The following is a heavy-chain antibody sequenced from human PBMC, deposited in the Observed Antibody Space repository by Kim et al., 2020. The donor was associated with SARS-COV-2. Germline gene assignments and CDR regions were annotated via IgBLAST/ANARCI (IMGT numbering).Heavy chain of an antibody. V-gene: IGHV4-59*13. D-gene: IGHD6-13*01. J-gene: IGHJ6*02. Sequence: SETLSLTCTVSGGSISSYYWSWIRQPPGKGLEWIGYIYYSGSTNYNPSLKSRVTISVDTSKNQFSLKLSSVTAADTAVYYCARDSSSSWYHMSNYYYYGMDVWGQGTTVTVSS. CDR2: IYYSGST. CDR3: ARDSSSSWYHMSNYYYYGMDV. CDR1: GGSISSYY.